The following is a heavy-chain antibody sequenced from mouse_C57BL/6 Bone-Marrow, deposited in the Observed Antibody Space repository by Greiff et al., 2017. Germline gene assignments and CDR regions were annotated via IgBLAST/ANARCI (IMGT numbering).Heavy chain of an antibody. V-gene: IGHV2-2*01. D-gene: IGHD1-1*01. CDR1: GFSLTSYG. J-gene: IGHJ1*03. CDR3: AAHYYGSPYFDV. CDR2: IWSGGST. Sequence: VKLMESGPGLVQPSQSLSITCTVSGFSLTSYGVHWVRQSPGKGLEWLGVIWSGGSTDYNAAFISRLSISKDNSTGQVFFKMNSLQADDTAIYYCAAHYYGSPYFDVWGTGTTVTVSS.